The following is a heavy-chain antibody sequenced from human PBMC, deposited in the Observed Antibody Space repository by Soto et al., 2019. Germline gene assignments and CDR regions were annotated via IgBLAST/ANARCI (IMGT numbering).Heavy chain of an antibody. D-gene: IGHD3-3*01. J-gene: IGHJ6*02. CDR3: ARDSGGDFWSGLYGMDV. CDR1: GGTFSSYS. V-gene: IGHV1-69*13. CDR2: IIPIFGTA. Sequence: ASVKVSCKASGGTFSSYSISWVLQAPGQGLEWMGGIIPIFGTANYAQKFQGRVTITADESTSTAYMELSSLRSEDTAVYYCARDSGGDFWSGLYGMDVWGQGTTVTVSS.